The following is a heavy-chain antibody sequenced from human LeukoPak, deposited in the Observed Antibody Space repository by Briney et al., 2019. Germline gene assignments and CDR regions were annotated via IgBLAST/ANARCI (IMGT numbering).Heavy chain of an antibody. J-gene: IGHJ3*02. CDR3: ARGQLRFLELGAFDI. CDR2: INPSGGST. Sequence: ASVKVSCKASGYTFTSYYMHWVRQAPGQGLEWMGIINPSGGSTSYAQKFQGRVTMTRDTSTSTVYMELSSLRSEDTAVYYCARGQLRFLELGAFDIWGQGTMVTVSS. V-gene: IGHV1-46*01. D-gene: IGHD3-3*01. CDR1: GYTFTSYY.